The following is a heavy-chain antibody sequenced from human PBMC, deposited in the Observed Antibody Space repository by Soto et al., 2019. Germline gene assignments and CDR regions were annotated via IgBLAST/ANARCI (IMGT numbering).Heavy chain of an antibody. CDR2: IIPIFGTA. CDR3: ARHQVTMVRGGSYYYYYYGMDV. CDR1: GGTFSSYA. V-gene: IGHV1-69*01. D-gene: IGHD3-10*01. Sequence: SVKVSCKASGGTFSSYAISWVRQAPVQGLEWKGGIIPIFGTANYAQKFQGRVTITADESTSTAYMELSSLRSEDTAVYYCARHQVTMVRGGSYYYYYYGMDVWGQGTTVTSP. J-gene: IGHJ6*02.